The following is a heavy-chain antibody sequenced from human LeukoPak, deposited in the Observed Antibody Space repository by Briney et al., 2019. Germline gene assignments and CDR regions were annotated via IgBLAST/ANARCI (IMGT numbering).Heavy chain of an antibody. V-gene: IGHV1-2*06. D-gene: IGHD3-22*01. J-gene: IGHJ4*02. Sequence: DSVKVSCKASGGTFSSYAISWVRQAPGQGLEWMGRINPNSGGTNYAQKFQGRVTMTRDTSISTAYMELSRLRSDDTAVYYCARFYYESSNYRAYYFDYWGQGILVTVSS. CDR2: INPNSGGT. CDR1: GGTFSSYA. CDR3: ARFYYESSNYRAYYFDY.